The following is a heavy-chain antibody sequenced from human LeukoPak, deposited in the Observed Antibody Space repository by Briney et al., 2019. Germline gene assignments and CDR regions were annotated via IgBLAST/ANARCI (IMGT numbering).Heavy chain of an antibody. D-gene: IGHD6-19*01. CDR2: INPDASEK. V-gene: IGHV3-7*01. Sequence: GGSLTLSCQVSDSAFSRLWMNWVRQAPGRGLEWVANINPDASEKYYVESVEGRFAISRDNAKNSLYLQMNSLTAEDTAVYYCARDGYSSGSFDYWGQGTLVTVSS. CDR3: ARDGYSSGSFDY. J-gene: IGHJ4*02. CDR1: DSAFSRLW.